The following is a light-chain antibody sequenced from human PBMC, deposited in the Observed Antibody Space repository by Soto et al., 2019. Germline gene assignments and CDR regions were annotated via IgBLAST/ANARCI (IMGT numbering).Light chain of an antibody. CDR1: QSISSY. J-gene: IGKJ1*01. CDR3: QQSDSTPRT. V-gene: IGKV1-39*01. CDR2: AAS. Sequence: DIQMTQSPSSLSASVGDRVTITCRASQSISSYLNWYQQKPGKAPKLLIYAASSLQSGVPSRFSGSGSGTDFTLTSSSLQPEEFATYYCQQSDSTPRTFGQGTKGESK.